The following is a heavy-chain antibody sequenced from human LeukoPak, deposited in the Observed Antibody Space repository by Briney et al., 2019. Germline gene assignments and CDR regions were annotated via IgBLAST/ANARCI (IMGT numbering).Heavy chain of an antibody. J-gene: IGHJ6*02. CDR2: ISSGPSHT. D-gene: IGHD2-15*01. V-gene: IGHV3-21*01. CDR1: GFPFSSVG. Sequence: GGSLRLSCVASGFPFSSVGMNWVRQAPGKGLEWVPYISSGPSHTYYADSVRGRFTISRDNSENTLYLQMNGLRAEDTAAYYCAKDSGRTRPVWGQGTTVTVSS. CDR3: AKDSGRTRPV.